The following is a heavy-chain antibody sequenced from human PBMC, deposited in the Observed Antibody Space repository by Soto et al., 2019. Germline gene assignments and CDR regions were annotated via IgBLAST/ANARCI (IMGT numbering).Heavy chain of an antibody. J-gene: IGHJ4*02. CDR3: ARGIMTCGSTSCYDFDF. V-gene: IGHV1-3*01. CDR1: GYTSTNYG. CDR2: INADSGNT. Sequence: ASVKVSCKASGYTSTNYGMHWVRQAPGQRLEWMGWINADSGNTKYSQKFQGRITMTRNTSISTVYMEVSSLRSEDTAVYYCARGIMTCGSTSCYDFDFWGQGTLVTVSS. D-gene: IGHD2-2*01.